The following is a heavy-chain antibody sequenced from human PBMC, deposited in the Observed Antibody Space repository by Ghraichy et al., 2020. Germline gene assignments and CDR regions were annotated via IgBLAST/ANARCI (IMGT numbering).Heavy chain of an antibody. D-gene: IGHD3-22*01. CDR1: GGSISSYY. Sequence: SETLSLTCTVSGGSISSYYWSWIRQPPGKGLEWIGYIYYSGSTNYNPSLKSRVTISVDTSKNQFSLKLSSVTAADTAVYYCARARGHYYDSSGYYFRDYYYYGMDVWGQGTTVTVSS. V-gene: IGHV4-59*01. J-gene: IGHJ6*02. CDR3: ARARGHYYDSSGYYFRDYYYYGMDV. CDR2: IYYSGST.